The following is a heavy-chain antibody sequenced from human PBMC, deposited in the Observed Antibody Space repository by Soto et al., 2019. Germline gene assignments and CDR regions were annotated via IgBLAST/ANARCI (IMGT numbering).Heavy chain of an antibody. Sequence: QVQLVQTGTEVKKPGSSVKVSCRDSGGTLTNNDFNWVRQATGQGLEWMGGIVPLFGTTYYEQKFQGRVKITADASTTTAYIELTSVRSDDTAVYYCATDPRANQGIAAPGKLWWFEFWGQGTQVTV. J-gene: IGHJ5*01. CDR2: IVPLFGTT. V-gene: IGHV1-69*12. D-gene: IGHD6-25*01. CDR3: ATDPRANQGIAAPGKLWWFEF. CDR1: GGTLTNND.